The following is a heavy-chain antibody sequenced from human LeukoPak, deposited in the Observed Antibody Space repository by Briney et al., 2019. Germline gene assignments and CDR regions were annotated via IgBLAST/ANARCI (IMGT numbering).Heavy chain of an antibody. J-gene: IGHJ6*03. D-gene: IGHD3-22*01. CDR2: MNPDSGNT. Sequence: ASVKVSCKASGYTFTSYDINWVRQATGQGLEWMGWMNPDSGNTGYAQKFQGRVTITRNTSISTAYMELSSLRSEDTAVYYCARGRNYYDSSGYRLYYYYMDVWGKGTTVTVSS. V-gene: IGHV1-8*01. CDR1: GYTFTSYD. CDR3: ARGRNYYDSSGYRLYYYYMDV.